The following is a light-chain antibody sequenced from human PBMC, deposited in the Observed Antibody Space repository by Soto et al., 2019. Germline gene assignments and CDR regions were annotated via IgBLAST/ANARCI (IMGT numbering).Light chain of an antibody. CDR2: DAS. J-gene: IGKJ4*01. CDR1: QTVPSPY. CDR3: QQRSNWQGAT. Sequence: EIVMTQSPGTLSLSPGERSTLSCRASQTVPSPYLAWYRPKSGQPPRLXXYDASNRATGIPARFSGSGSGTDLTLTISSLEPEDFAVYDCQQRSNWQGATFGGGTKVDIK. V-gene: IGKV3D-11*02.